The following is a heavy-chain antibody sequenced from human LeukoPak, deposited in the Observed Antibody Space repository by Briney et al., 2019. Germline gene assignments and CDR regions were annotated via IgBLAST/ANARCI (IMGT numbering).Heavy chain of an antibody. CDR2: ISYDGSNK. D-gene: IGHD3-22*01. CDR3: AKPGGYSSGYYPFDY. CDR1: GFTSSSYG. Sequence: GGSLRLSCAASGFTSSSYGMHWVRQAPGKGLEWVAVISYDGSNKYYADSVKGRFTISRDNSKNTLYLQMNSLRAEDTAVYYCAKPGGYSSGYYPFDYWGQGTLVTVSS. J-gene: IGHJ4*02. V-gene: IGHV3-30*18.